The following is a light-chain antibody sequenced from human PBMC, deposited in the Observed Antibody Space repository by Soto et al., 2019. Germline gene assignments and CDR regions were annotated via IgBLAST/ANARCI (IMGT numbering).Light chain of an antibody. V-gene: IGKV1-5*03. CDR3: QQYNDSFPYT. CDR1: QSISRW. CDR2: AAS. Sequence: DIQMTQSPSTLSASVGDRVTITCRASQSISRWLAWYQQKPGTAPKLLIYAASTLESGVPSRFSGSRSGTEFTLTVSSLXPDDFATYYCQQYNDSFPYTFGQGTKVDIK. J-gene: IGKJ2*01.